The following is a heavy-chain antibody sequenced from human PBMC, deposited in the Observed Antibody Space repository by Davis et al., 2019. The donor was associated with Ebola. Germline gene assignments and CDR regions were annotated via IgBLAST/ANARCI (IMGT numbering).Heavy chain of an antibody. V-gene: IGHV4-4*02. Sequence: SETLSLTCAVSGDSISSSNWRRCVRQPPGKGLEWIGEIYHSGSTNYNPSLKSRVTISVDKSKNQFSLKLSSVTAADTAVYYCAVLPYYYDSSGYYYVEAFDIWGQGTMVTVSS. CDR2: IYHSGST. CDR1: GDSISSSNW. CDR3: AVLPYYYDSSGYYYVEAFDI. D-gene: IGHD3-22*01. J-gene: IGHJ3*02.